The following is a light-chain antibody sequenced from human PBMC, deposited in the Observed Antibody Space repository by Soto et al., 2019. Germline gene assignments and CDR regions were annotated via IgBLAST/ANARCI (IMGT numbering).Light chain of an antibody. CDR3: QSYVTSVTGIYI. CDR2: ANT. Sequence: QSVLTQPPSVSGGPGQWVSISCTGSSSDIGAGNDVNWYQQVPGTAPRLLIYANTKRPSGVPDRFSGSKSGTSASLAITGLHVEDDADYYCQSYVTSVTGIYIFGTGTKVTVL. V-gene: IGLV1-40*01. J-gene: IGLJ1*01. CDR1: SSDIGAGND.